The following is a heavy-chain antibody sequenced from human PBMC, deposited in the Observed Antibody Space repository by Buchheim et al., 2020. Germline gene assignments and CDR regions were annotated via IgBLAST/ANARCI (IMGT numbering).Heavy chain of an antibody. CDR3: AKGGYDYVWGSYRFDYFDY. J-gene: IGHJ4*02. Sequence: EVQLLESGGGLVQPGGSLRLSCAASGFTFSSYAMSWVRQAPGKGLEWVSAISGSGGSTYYADSVKGRFTISSDNSKNTLYLQMNSLRAEDTAVYYCAKGGYDYVWGSYRFDYFDYWGQGTL. V-gene: IGHV3-23*01. D-gene: IGHD3-16*02. CDR2: ISGSGGST. CDR1: GFTFSSYA.